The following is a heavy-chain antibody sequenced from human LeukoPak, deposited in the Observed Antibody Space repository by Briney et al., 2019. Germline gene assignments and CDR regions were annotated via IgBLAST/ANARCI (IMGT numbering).Heavy chain of an antibody. V-gene: IGHV1-69*13. J-gene: IGHJ4*02. Sequence: SVKVSCKASGGTFSSYAISWVRQAPGQGLEWMGGIIPIFGTANYAQKFQGRVTITADESTSTAYMELSSLRSEDTAVYYCASCYYYDSSGYEAPFDYWGQGTLVTVSS. CDR3: ASCYYYDSSGYEAPFDY. CDR1: GGTFSSYA. CDR2: IIPIFGTA. D-gene: IGHD3-22*01.